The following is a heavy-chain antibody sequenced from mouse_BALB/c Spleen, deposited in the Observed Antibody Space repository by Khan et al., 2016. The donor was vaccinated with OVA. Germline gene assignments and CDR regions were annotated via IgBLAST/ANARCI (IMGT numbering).Heavy chain of an antibody. D-gene: IGHD2-14*01. V-gene: IGHV1S135*01. J-gene: IGHJ3*01. Sequence: IQLVQSGPELVKPGASVKVSCKASGYAFTSYIMYWVKQSHGKSLEWIGYIDPYNGGTNYNQKFKGKATLTVDKSSTTAYMHLNSLTSEDSAVYYCARGGYGGFAYWGQGTLVTVSA. CDR3: ARGGYGGFAY. CDR1: GYAFTSYI. CDR2: IDPYNGGT.